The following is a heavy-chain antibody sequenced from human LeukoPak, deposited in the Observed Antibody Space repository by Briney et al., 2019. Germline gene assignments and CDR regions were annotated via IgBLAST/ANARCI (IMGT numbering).Heavy chain of an antibody. CDR3: ARDYRSSSGRSIDY. CDR2: IKQDGSEK. V-gene: IGHV3-7*01. J-gene: IGHJ4*02. Sequence: GGSLRLSCAASGFTFSNYWMSWVRQAPGKGLEWVANIKQDGSEKYYVDSVKGRFTISRDNAQNSPYLQMNSLRAEDTAVYYCARDYRSSSGRSIDYWGQGTLVTVSS. CDR1: GFTFSNYW. D-gene: IGHD6-6*01.